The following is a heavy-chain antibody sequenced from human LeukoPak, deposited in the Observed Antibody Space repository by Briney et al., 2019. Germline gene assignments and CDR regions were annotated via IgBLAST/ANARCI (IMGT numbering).Heavy chain of an antibody. CDR2: IYTSGST. D-gene: IGHD2-2*01. Sequence: SETLSLTCTVSGGSVSSYYWSWIRQPAGKGLEWIGRIYTSGSTNYNPSLKSRVTMSVDTSKNQFSLKLSSVTAADTAVYYCARDRYCSSTSCLPDAFDIWGQGTMVTVSS. V-gene: IGHV4-4*07. CDR3: ARDRYCSSTSCLPDAFDI. CDR1: GGSVSSYY. J-gene: IGHJ3*02.